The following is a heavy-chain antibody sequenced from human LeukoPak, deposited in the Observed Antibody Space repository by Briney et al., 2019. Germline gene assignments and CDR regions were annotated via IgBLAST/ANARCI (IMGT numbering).Heavy chain of an antibody. Sequence: PGGSLRLSCAASGFTFSSYSMNWVRQAPGKGLEWVSSITTSSSYIYYADSVKGRFTISRDNAKNSLYLQMNSLRAEDTAVYYCARPAGGYYYYGMDVWGQGTTVTVSS. J-gene: IGHJ6*02. D-gene: IGHD6-25*01. CDR2: ITTSSSYI. CDR3: ARPAGGYYYYGMDV. V-gene: IGHV3-21*01. CDR1: GFTFSSYS.